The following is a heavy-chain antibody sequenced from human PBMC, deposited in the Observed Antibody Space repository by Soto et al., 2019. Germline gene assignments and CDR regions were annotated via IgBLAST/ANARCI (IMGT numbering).Heavy chain of an antibody. CDR3: ARVRYCSSTSCYWLDNWFDP. J-gene: IGHJ5*02. CDR2: ISSSSSYI. CDR1: GFTFSSYS. V-gene: IGHV3-21*01. D-gene: IGHD2-2*01. Sequence: GGSLRLSCAASGFTFSSYSMNWVRQAPGKGLEWVSSISSSSSYIYYADSVKGRFTISRDNAKNSLYLQMNSLRAEDTAVYYCARVRYCSSTSCYWLDNWFDPWGQGTLVTVSS.